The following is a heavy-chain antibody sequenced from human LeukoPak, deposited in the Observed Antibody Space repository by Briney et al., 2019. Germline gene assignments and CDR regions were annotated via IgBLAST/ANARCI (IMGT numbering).Heavy chain of an antibody. J-gene: IGHJ4*02. CDR3: ARGLASGYPPIPFDY. Sequence: SETLSLACGVYGGSFSGYHWIWIRQPSGKGLEWIGEINHRGSTNYNPSLKSRVTISVDTSKNQFSLNLSSVTAADTAVYYCARGLASGYPPIPFDYWGQGTLVTVSS. D-gene: IGHD3-3*01. CDR2: INHRGST. CDR1: GGSFSGYH. V-gene: IGHV4-34*01.